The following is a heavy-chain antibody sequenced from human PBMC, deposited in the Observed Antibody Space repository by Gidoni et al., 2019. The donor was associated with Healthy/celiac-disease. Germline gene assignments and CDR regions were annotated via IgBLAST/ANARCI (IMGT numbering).Heavy chain of an antibody. V-gene: IGHV3-15*01. D-gene: IGHD3-10*01. J-gene: IGHJ4*02. CDR2: SKSKTDCGTT. CDR3: TTESPDRITSPFDY. CDR1: GFTFSNAW. Sequence: EVQLVESGGGLVKPGGSLRLSCAASGFTFSNAWMSWVRQAPGKGLEWVGRSKSKTDCGTTDYAAPVKGRFTISRDDSKNTLYLQMNSLKTEDTAVYYCTTESPDRITSPFDYWGQGTLVTVSS.